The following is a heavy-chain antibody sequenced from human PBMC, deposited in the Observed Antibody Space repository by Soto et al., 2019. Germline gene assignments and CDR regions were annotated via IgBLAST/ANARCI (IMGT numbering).Heavy chain of an antibody. D-gene: IGHD2-15*01. V-gene: IGHV4-30-4*01. CDR1: GGSVSSGDYY. CDR3: ARDRVAVAVGDA. J-gene: IGHJ5*02. CDR2: ISHSGST. Sequence: QVQLQESGPGLEKASQTLSLTCNVSGGSVSSGDYYWSWIRQPPGKGLEWIGYISHSGSTYSNPSLKGRLAMSIDTSKNQFSLQLRSVTAADTAVYFCARDRVAVAVGDAWGPGTLVTVSS.